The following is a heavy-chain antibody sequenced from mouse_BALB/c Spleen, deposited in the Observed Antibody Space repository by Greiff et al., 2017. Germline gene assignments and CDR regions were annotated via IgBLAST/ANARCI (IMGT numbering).Heavy chain of an antibody. J-gene: IGHJ2*01. CDR3: ATMITFDY. V-gene: IGHV14-3*02. CDR1: GFNIKDTY. D-gene: IGHD2-4*01. Sequence: EVQGVASGAELVKPGASVKLSCTASGFNIKDTYMHWVKQRPEQGLEWIGRIDPANGNTKYDPKFQGKATITADTSSNTAYLQLSSLTSEDTAVYYCATMITFDYWGQGTTLTVSS. CDR2: IDPANGNT.